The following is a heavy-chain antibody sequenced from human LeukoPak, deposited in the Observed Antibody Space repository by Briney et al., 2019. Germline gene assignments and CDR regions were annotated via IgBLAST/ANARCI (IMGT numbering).Heavy chain of an antibody. D-gene: IGHD5/OR15-5a*01. CDR3: AKGLSTKVY. CDR2: ISSDGANT. J-gene: IGHJ4*02. CDR1: GFIFSSYV. Sequence: GGSLRLSCAASGFIFSSYVMGWVRQAPGKGLEWVSAISSDGANTYHADSMKGRFTISRDNSKNTLYLQMNSLRAEDTAVYYCAKGLSTKVYWGQGTLVTVSS. V-gene: IGHV3-23*01.